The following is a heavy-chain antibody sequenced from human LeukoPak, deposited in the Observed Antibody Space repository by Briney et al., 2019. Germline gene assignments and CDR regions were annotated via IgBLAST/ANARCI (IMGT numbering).Heavy chain of an antibody. CDR3: ATGGPHRGCKGRVVERPYNWFDP. CDR2: FDPEDGET. Sequence: GASVKLSCKVSGYTLTELSIHWVRQAPGKGLEWMGGFDPEDGETSYAQNSQSRVTMTEETPTDTAYMELSILRSEDLAVYYSATGGPHRGCKGRVVERPYNWFDPWGQGTLVTVSS. V-gene: IGHV1-24*01. J-gene: IGHJ5*02. CDR1: GYTLTELS. D-gene: IGHD2-15*01.